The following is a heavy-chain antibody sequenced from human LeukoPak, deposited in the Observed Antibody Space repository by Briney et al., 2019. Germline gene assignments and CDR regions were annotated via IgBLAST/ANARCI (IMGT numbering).Heavy chain of an antibody. J-gene: IGHJ3*02. CDR1: GGSISSGDYY. CDR2: INHSGST. Sequence: SETLSLTCTVSGGSISSGDYYWSWIRQPPGKGLEWIGEINHSGSTNYNPSLKSRVTISVDTSKNQFSLKLSSVTAADTAVYYCARGRNWNYGAFDIWGQGTMVTVSS. V-gene: IGHV4-39*07. CDR3: ARGRNWNYGAFDI. D-gene: IGHD1-7*01.